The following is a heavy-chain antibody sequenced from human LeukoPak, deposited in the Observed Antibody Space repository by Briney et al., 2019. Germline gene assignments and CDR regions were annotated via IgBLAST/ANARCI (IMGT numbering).Heavy chain of an antibody. CDR1: GYTFTSYA. V-gene: IGHV1-3*01. D-gene: IGHD5-12*01. CDR2: INAGNGNT. CDR3: ARDGTEATILRTGDEGIDY. Sequence: GASVKVSCKASGYTFTSYAMHWVRQAPGQRLEWMGWINAGNGNTKYSQKFQGGVTITRDTSASTAYMELSSLRSEDTAVYYCARDGTEATILRTGDEGIDYWGQGTLVTVSS. J-gene: IGHJ4*02.